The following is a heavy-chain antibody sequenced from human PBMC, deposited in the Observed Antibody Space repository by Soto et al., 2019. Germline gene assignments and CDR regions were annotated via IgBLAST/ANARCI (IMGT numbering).Heavy chain of an antibody. J-gene: IGHJ5*02. CDR2: IYYSGST. Sequence: QVQLQESGPGLVKPSQTLSLTCTVSGGSISSGDYYWSWIRQPPGKGLEWIGYIYYSGSTYYNPSLKSRVTISVDPSKNQFSLKLSSVTAADTAVYYCARGGYSRLHNNWFDPWGQGTLVTVSS. CDR3: ARGGYSRLHNNWFDP. V-gene: IGHV4-30-4*01. D-gene: IGHD5-18*01. CDR1: GGSISSGDYY.